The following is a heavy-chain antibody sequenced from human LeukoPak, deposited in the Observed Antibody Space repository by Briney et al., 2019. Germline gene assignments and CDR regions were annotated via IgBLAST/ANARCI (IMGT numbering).Heavy chain of an antibody. Sequence: PGGSLRLSCSASGFTFIHYAMNWVRQAPGKGPEYVSSISTDGGRTYYADSVEGRFTISRDNSKNTLYLQMTSLRTEDLAVYYCVKDQVTSMINKDFDHWGRGTLVTVSS. V-gene: IGHV3-64D*06. J-gene: IGHJ4*02. CDR2: ISTDGGRT. CDR1: GFTFIHYA. CDR3: VKDQVTSMINKDFDH. D-gene: IGHD3-16*01.